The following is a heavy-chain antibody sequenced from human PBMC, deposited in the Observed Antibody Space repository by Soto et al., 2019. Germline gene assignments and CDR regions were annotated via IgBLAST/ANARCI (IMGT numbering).Heavy chain of an antibody. CDR3: ARGQRRYSSRGFDY. D-gene: IGHD6-13*01. Sequence: SETLSLTCAVYGGSFSGYYWSWIRQPPGKGLEWIGEINHSGSTNYNPSLKSRVTISVDTSKNQFSLKLSSVTAADTAVYYCARGQRRYSSRGFDYWGQGTLVTVSS. V-gene: IGHV4-34*01. CDR1: GGSFSGYY. J-gene: IGHJ4*02. CDR2: INHSGST.